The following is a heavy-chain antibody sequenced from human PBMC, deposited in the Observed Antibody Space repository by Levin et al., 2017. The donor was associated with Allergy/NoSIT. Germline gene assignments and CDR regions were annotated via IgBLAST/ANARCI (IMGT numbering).Heavy chain of an antibody. Sequence: KPSETLSLTCTVSGGSISNFYWAWIRQPPGKGLEWIGYIYGDGTTNYNPSLKSRVTMSVDTSKNQFSLRLSSVTAADTAVYFCARARYSTLFDFWGQGSLVSVSS. CDR1: GGSISNFY. D-gene: IGHD5-18*01. J-gene: IGHJ4*02. CDR3: ARARYSTLFDF. V-gene: IGHV4-59*01. CDR2: IYGDGTT.